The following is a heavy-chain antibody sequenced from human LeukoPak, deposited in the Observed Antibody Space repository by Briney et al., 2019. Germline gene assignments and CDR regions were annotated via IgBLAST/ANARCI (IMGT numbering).Heavy chain of an antibody. V-gene: IGHV3-66*01. J-gene: IGHJ3*02. Sequence: GGSLRLSCSASGFTVSSNYMSWVRQAPGKGLEWVSVIYSGGSTYYADSVKGRFTISRDNSKNTLYLQMNSLRAEDTAVYYCAREAPYYYDSSGYSHAFYIWGQGTMVTVSS. CDR2: IYSGGST. D-gene: IGHD3-22*01. CDR1: GFTVSSNY. CDR3: AREAPYYYDSSGYSHAFYI.